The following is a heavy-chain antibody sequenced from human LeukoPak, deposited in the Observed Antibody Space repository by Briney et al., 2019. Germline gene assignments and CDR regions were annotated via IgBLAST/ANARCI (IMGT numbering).Heavy chain of an antibody. V-gene: IGHV4-4*02. Sequence: PSETLSLTCAVSGDSISSVDWWSWVRQPPGKGLEWIGEIYHIGSTNSNPSLKSRVTISVDKSNNQFSLKLFSVTAADTAVYYCARRRYYDSTGYYPHWGQGTLVTVSS. CDR3: ARRRYYDSTGYYPH. CDR2: IYHIGST. D-gene: IGHD3-22*01. CDR1: GDSISSVDW. J-gene: IGHJ4*02.